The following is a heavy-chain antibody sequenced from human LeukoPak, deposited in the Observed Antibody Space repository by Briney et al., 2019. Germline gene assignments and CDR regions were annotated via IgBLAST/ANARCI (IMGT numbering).Heavy chain of an antibody. CDR2: IFPGDSDT. Sequence: GESLKISCHDSGKTFSSEWVGWVRQMPGKGLEWMGIIFPGDSDTRYSPSFQGHVTISADKSISAAYLQWRSLEASDTAMYYCVRAQYYYDSSGHATKLYFDLWGRGTLVTVSS. J-gene: IGHJ2*01. D-gene: IGHD3-22*01. V-gene: IGHV5-51*01. CDR3: VRAQYYYDSSGHATKLYFDL. CDR1: GKTFSSEW.